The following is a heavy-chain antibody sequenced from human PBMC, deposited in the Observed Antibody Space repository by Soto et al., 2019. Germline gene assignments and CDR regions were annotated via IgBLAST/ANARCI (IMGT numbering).Heavy chain of an antibody. CDR2: INPNSGVT. V-gene: IGHV1-2*04. J-gene: IGHJ6*02. D-gene: IGHD3-22*01. CDR3: ARDKSTSDYPFYYYGMDV. Sequence: QVQLVQSGAEVKKPGASVKVSCKASGYTFTDFYIHWVRQAPGQGLEGMGWINPNSGVTSYAQKFQGWVTMTRDTSISTAYMDLSRLRSDDTAVYYCARDKSTSDYPFYYYGMDVWGPGTTVTVSS. CDR1: GYTFTDFY.